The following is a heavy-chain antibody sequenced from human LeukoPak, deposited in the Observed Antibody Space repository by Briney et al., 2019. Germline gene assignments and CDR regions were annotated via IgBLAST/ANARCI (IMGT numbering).Heavy chain of an antibody. J-gene: IGHJ4*02. CDR3: AREDDSSGPFDY. CDR1: GFTFSSYP. Sequence: PGGSLRLSCAASGFTFSSYPMHWVRQAPGKELEWVALISYDVSKKYYADSVKGRFTISRDNSKNTLYLQMSSLRSEDTAVYYCAREDDSSGPFDYWGQGTLVTVSS. D-gene: IGHD3-22*01. V-gene: IGHV3-30*15. CDR2: ISYDVSKK.